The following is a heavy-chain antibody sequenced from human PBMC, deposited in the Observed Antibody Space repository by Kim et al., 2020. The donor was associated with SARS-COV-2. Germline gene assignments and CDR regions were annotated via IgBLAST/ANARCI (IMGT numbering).Heavy chain of an antibody. CDR1: GYSFTSYW. CDR3: ARHSYYGSGSYYNGDY. CDR2: IYPGDSDT. V-gene: IGHV5-51*01. Sequence: GESLKISCKGSGYSFTSYWIGWVRQMPGKGLEWMGIIYPGDSDTRYSTSFQGQVTIPADKSISTAYLQWSSLKASDTAVDYWARHSYYGSGSYYNGDYWGPGTLGTVSS. D-gene: IGHD3-10*01. J-gene: IGHJ4*02.